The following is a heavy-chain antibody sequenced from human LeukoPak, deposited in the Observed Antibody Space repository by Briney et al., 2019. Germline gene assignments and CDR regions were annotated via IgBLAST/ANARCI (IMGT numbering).Heavy chain of an antibody. CDR2: INHSGST. CDR3: ARAHGVYCSSTSCYSGAFDI. D-gene: IGHD2-2*01. CDR1: GWSFSGYY. J-gene: IGHJ3*02. V-gene: IGHV4-34*01. Sequence: SETLSLTCAVYGWSFSGYYWSWIRQPPGKGLEWIGEINHSGSTNDNPSLKSRVTISVDTSKNQFPLKLTSMPAADTAVYYCARAHGVYCSSTSCYSGAFDIWGQGTMVTVSS.